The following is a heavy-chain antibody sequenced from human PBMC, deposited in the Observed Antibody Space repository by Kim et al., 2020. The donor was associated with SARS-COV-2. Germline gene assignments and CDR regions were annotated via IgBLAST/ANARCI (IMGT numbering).Heavy chain of an antibody. V-gene: IGHV3-23*01. CDR1: GFTFSSYA. CDR2: ISGSGGST. CDR3: ERAGGIIAVAGTDI. J-gene: IGHJ3*02. D-gene: IGHD6-19*01. Sequence: GGSLRLSCAASGFTFSSYAMSWVRQAPGKGLEWVSAISGSGGSTYYADSVKGRFTISRDNAKNTLYLQMNSLRAEDTAVYYCERAGGIIAVAGTDIWGQGTMVTVSS.